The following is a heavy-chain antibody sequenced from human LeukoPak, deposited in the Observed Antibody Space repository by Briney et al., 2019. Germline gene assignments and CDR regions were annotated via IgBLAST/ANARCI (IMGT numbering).Heavy chain of an antibody. J-gene: IGHJ3*02. CDR1: GFTFSSYA. V-gene: IGHV3-30-3*01. CDR3: ARGSDEFGYYGSGSYSDAFDI. D-gene: IGHD3-10*01. Sequence: GGSLRLSCAASGFTFSSYAMHWVRQAPGKGLEWVAVISYDGSNKYYADSVKGRFTISRDNSKNTLYLQMNSLRAEDTAVYHCARGSDEFGYYGSGSYSDAFDIWGQGTMVTVSS. CDR2: ISYDGSNK.